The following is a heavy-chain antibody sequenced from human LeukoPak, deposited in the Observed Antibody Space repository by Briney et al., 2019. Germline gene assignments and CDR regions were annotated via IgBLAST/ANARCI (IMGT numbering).Heavy chain of an antibody. J-gene: IGHJ3*01. Sequence: PGGSLRLSCAASGFTFSDHFMDWVRQAPGKGLEWVGRIRKKPNSYTTEYAASVKGRFTFSRDYSKNSLYLQMNSLETEDTAVYYCARVSATTGATDALDFWGQGTMVTVSS. CDR3: ARVSATTGATDALDF. D-gene: IGHD1-1*01. CDR2: IRKKPNSYTT. V-gene: IGHV3-72*01. CDR1: GFTFSDHF.